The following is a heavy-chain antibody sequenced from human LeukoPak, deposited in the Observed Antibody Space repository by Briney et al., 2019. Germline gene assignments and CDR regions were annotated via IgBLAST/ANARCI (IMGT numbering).Heavy chain of an antibody. J-gene: IGHJ4*02. Sequence: GGSLRLSCAASGFTFSSYGMHWVRQAPGKGLEWVSCITRSGGNTYYAGSVKGRFTISRDDSENTIYLQMRSLRAEDTAVYYCAKGRSTTGYYFHYWGQGILLTVSS. D-gene: IGHD4-11*01. CDR2: ITRSGGNT. CDR1: GFTFSSYG. V-gene: IGHV3-23*01. CDR3: AKGRSTTGYYFHY.